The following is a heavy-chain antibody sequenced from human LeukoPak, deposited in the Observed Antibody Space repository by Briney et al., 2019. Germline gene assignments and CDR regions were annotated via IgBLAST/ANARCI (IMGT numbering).Heavy chain of an antibody. J-gene: IGHJ4*02. CDR2: IYYSGST. CDR1: GGSISSGDYY. D-gene: IGHD2-21*02. CDR3: ASHPEVVVTARDNYFDY. Sequence: SSETLSLTCTVSGGSISSGDYYWSWIRQPPGKGLGWIGYIYYSGSTYYNPSLKSRVTISVDTSKNQFSLKLSSVTAADTAVYYCASHPEVVVTARDNYFDYWGQGTLVTVSS. V-gene: IGHV4-30-4*01.